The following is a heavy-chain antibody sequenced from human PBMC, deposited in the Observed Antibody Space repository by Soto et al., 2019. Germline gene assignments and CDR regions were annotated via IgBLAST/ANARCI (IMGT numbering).Heavy chain of an antibody. D-gene: IGHD3-3*01. CDR3: ARAIRSGYYKYSYFDL. V-gene: IGHV1-2*04. Sequence: ASVKVSCKASGYTFTDYYMHWVRQAPGQGLEWMGWINPNSGGTKYAQKFQAWVTMTADTSISTAYLELSRLRSDHTAVYYCARAIRSGYYKYSYFDLRGRGTLVTVSS. CDR2: INPNSGGT. CDR1: GYTFTDYY. J-gene: IGHJ2*01.